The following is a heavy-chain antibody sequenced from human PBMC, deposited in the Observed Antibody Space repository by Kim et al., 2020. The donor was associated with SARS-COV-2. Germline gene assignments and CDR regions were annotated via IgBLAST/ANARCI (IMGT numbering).Heavy chain of an antibody. CDR3: VGVLVTEQAFDS. J-gene: IGHJ4*02. V-gene: IGHV1-46*01. Sequence: TYAQKFSDRITMTRDTSTRPVYMELSSLRSEDTAVYYCVGVLVTEQAFDSWGQGTLVTVSS. D-gene: IGHD2-8*02.